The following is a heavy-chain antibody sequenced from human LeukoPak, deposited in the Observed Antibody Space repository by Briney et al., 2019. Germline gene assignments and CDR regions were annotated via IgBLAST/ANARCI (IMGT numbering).Heavy chain of an antibody. J-gene: IGHJ4*02. D-gene: IGHD5-18*01. CDR1: GFTFSSYA. CDR2: ISSNGGST. V-gene: IGHV3-64*01. Sequence: GGSLRLSCAASGFTFSSYAMHWVRQAPGKGLEYVSAISSNGGSTYYANSVKGRFTISRDNSRNTLYLQVGSLRAEDMAVYYCARGGGTAMAPKDYWGQGTLVTVSS. CDR3: ARGGGTAMAPKDY.